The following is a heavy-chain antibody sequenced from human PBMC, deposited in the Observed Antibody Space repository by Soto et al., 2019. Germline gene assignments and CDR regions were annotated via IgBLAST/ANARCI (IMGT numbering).Heavy chain of an antibody. CDR1: GFSLSNARMG. V-gene: IGHV2-26*01. Sequence: QVTLKESGPVLVNPTETLTLTCTVSGFSLSNARMGVSWIRQPPGKALEWLAHIFSNDEKSYSTSLKSRLTLSKDTSKSQVVLTMTNMDPVDTATYYCARIYSGSYYPGFDYWGQGTLVTVSS. CDR3: ARIYSGSYYPGFDY. CDR2: IFSNDEK. J-gene: IGHJ4*02. D-gene: IGHD1-26*01.